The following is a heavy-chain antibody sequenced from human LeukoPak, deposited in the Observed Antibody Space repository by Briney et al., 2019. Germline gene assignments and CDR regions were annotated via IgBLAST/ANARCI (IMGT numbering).Heavy chain of an antibody. V-gene: IGHV3-21*01. CDR1: GFTFSSYS. Sequence: PGGSLRLSCAASGFTFSSYSMNWVRQAPGKGLEWVSSISSSSSYIYYADSVKGRFTISRDNAKNSLYLQMNSLRAEDTAAYYCARDRRGGYSGYDYPPGYFDYWGQGTLVTVSS. D-gene: IGHD5-12*01. CDR2: ISSSSSYI. J-gene: IGHJ4*02. CDR3: ARDRRGGYSGYDYPPGYFDY.